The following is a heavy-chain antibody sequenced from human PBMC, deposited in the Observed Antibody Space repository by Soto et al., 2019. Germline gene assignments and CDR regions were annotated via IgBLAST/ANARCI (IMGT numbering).Heavy chain of an antibody. CDR2: ISGSGGST. Sequence: GGSLRLSCAASGFTFSSYAMSWVRQAPGKGLEWVSAISGSGGSTYYAGSVKGRFTISRDNSKNTLYLQMNSLRAEDTAVYYCAKVQRVVVVAAGPVWFDPWGQGTLVTVSS. J-gene: IGHJ5*02. CDR1: GFTFSSYA. CDR3: AKVQRVVVVAAGPVWFDP. V-gene: IGHV3-23*01. D-gene: IGHD2-15*01.